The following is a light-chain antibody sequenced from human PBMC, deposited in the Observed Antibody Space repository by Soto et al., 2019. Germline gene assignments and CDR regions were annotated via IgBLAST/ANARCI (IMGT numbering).Light chain of an antibody. V-gene: IGKV1-5*01. CDR1: QAIGNW. CDR3: QQYSGYSTT. J-gene: IGKJ1*01. Sequence: DIQVTQSPSTLSASVGDRVTITCRASQAIGNWLAWYQQKPGKAPKLLIYDASSLEAGVPSRFSGTGSGTDFTLTISSLEPDDFSTFYCQQYSGYSTTFGQGTKGEVK. CDR2: DAS.